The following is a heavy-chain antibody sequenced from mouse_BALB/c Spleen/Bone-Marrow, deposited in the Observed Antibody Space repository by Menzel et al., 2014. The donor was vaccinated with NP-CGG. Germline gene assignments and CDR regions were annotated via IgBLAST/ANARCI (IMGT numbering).Heavy chain of an antibody. CDR1: GYTFTSYW. CDR2: IYPGDGDT. D-gene: IGHD2-14*01. J-gene: IGHJ4*01. V-gene: IGHV1-87*01. CDR3: ARDYRYYAMDY. Sequence: QVQLQQSGAELARPGASVKLSCKASGYTFTSYWMQWVKQRPGQGLEWIGAIYPGDGDTRYTRKFKGKATLTADKSSSTAYMQLSSLASEDSAVYYCARDYRYYAMDYWGQGTSVTVSS.